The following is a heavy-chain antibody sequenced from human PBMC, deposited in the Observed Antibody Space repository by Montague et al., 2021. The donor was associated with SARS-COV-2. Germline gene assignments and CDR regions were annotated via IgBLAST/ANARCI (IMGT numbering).Heavy chain of an antibody. J-gene: IGHJ6*02. CDR3: ARDWRGIAAVPYYGMDV. V-gene: IGHV3-21*01. D-gene: IGHD6-13*01. CDR1: GFTFSSYS. CDR2: ISSSSSYI. Sequence: SLRLSCAASGFTFSSYSMNWVRQAPGKGLEWVSSISSSSSYIYYADSVNGRFTISRDNAKNSLYLQMNSLRAEDTAVYYCARDWRGIAAVPYYGMDVWGQGTTVTVSS.